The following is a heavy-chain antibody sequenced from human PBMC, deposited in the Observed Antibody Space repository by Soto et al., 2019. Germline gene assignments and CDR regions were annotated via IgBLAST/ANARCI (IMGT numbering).Heavy chain of an antibody. CDR1: GYTFTGYY. Sequence: WASVKVSCKASGYTFTGYYMHWVRQAPGQGLEWMGWINPNSGGTNYAQKFQGRVTMTRDTSISTAYMELSRLRSDDTAVYYCAVLVATIGGYWFDPWGQGTLVTVSS. D-gene: IGHD5-12*01. V-gene: IGHV1-2*02. CDR2: INPNSGGT. CDR3: AVLVATIGGYWFDP. J-gene: IGHJ5*02.